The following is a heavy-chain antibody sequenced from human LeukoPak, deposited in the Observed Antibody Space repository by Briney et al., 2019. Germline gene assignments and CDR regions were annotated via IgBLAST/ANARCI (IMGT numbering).Heavy chain of an antibody. D-gene: IGHD5-12*01. CDR1: GFTFSSYS. CDR2: ISSTSNYI. CDR3: ARDHPGYSGYVQDY. V-gene: IGHV3-21*01. J-gene: IGHJ4*02. Sequence: KPGGSLRLSCAASGFTFSSYSMNWVRQAPGKGLELVSFISSTSNYINYADSVKGRFTISRDNAKNSLYLQMNSLGAEDTALYFCARDHPGYSGYVQDYWGQGALITVSS.